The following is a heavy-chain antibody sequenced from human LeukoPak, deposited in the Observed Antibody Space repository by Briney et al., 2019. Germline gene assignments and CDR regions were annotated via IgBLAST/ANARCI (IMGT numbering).Heavy chain of an antibody. D-gene: IGHD3-22*01. Sequence: SETLSLTCAVYGGSFSGYYWSWIRQPPGKGLEWIGEINHSGSTNYNPSLKSRVTISVDTSKNQFSLKLSSVTAADTAVYYCARDMIVANYGMDVWGQGTTVTVSS. CDR3: ARDMIVANYGMDV. CDR1: GGSFSGYY. J-gene: IGHJ6*02. V-gene: IGHV4-34*01. CDR2: INHSGST.